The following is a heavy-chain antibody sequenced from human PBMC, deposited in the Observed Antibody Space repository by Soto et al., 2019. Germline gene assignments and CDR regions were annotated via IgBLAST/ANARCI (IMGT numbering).Heavy chain of an antibody. CDR3: AKPDDVY. V-gene: IGHV3-23*01. J-gene: IGHJ4*02. CDR1: GFTFSSYI. CDR2: VSVSGDAT. Sequence: EVQLLESGGDLVQPGGSLRLSCAASGFTFSSYIMSWVRQAPGKGLEWVATVSVSGDATYHADSVKGRFTISRDNSKNTLYLQMSSLRAEDTAVYYCAKPDDVYWSQGTLVTVSS. D-gene: IGHD3-16*01.